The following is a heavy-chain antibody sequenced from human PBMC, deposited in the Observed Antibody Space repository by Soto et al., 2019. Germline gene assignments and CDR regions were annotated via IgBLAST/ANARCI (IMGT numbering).Heavy chain of an antibody. V-gene: IGHV1-69*13. Sequence: GASVKVSCKAPGGTFSSYAISWVRQAPGQGLEWMGGIIPIFGTANYAQKFQGRVTITADESTSTAYMELSSLRSEDTAVYYCASCVGSSCRDFDYWGQGTLVTVSS. CDR1: GGTFSSYA. CDR3: ASCVGSSCRDFDY. D-gene: IGHD6-13*01. CDR2: IIPIFGTA. J-gene: IGHJ4*02.